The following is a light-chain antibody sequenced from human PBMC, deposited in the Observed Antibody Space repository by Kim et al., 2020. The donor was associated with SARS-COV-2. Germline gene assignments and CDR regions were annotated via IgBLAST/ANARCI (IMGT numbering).Light chain of an antibody. Sequence: SYELTQPPSVSVSPGQTASITCSGDKLGDKYACWYQQKPGQSPVLVIYQDTKRPSGIHELFSGSNSGNTATLTISGTQAMDEADYYCQAWDSSTVVFGGGTQLTVL. V-gene: IGLV3-1*01. CDR1: KLGDKY. CDR2: QDT. J-gene: IGLJ2*01. CDR3: QAWDSSTVV.